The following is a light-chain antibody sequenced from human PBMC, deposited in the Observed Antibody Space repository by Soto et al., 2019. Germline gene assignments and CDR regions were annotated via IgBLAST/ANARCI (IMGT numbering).Light chain of an antibody. Sequence: DMEMTQSPSSLSASVGDRVTITCRASQSISNYLNWYQHKPGKVPKLLIYAASSLQSGVPTRFNGSGSGTHFTLTINSLQPEDFATYYCQQSYGTPLTFGGGTKIEIK. J-gene: IGKJ4*01. CDR2: AAS. CDR1: QSISNY. CDR3: QQSYGTPLT. V-gene: IGKV1-39*01.